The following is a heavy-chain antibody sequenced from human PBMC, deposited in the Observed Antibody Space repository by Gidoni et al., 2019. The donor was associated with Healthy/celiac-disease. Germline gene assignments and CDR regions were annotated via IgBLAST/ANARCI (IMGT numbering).Heavy chain of an antibody. V-gene: IGHV3-53*02. Sequence: EVQLVETGGGLLQPGGSLRLPCAASGFTVSSTHMSWVRQAPGKGLEWVSVIYSGGSTYYADSVKGRFTISRDNSKNPLYLQMNSLRAEDTAVYYCAREGLSGVSGSYGGGRATADAFDIWGQGTMVTVSS. CDR3: AREGLSGVSGSYGGGRATADAFDI. D-gene: IGHD1-26*01. J-gene: IGHJ3*02. CDR1: GFTVSSTH. CDR2: IYSGGST.